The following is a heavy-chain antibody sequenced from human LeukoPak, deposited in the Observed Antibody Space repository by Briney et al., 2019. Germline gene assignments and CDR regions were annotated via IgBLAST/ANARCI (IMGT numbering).Heavy chain of an antibody. Sequence: PGRSWRLSCAASGFTFSSYAMHWFRQAPGKGLEWVAVISYDGSNKYYADSVKGRFTISRDNSKNTLYLQMNSLRAEDTAVYYCARGGIWFGDSDAFDIWGQGTMVTVSS. CDR2: ISYDGSNK. CDR1: GFTFSSYA. D-gene: IGHD3-10*01. J-gene: IGHJ3*02. V-gene: IGHV3-30*04. CDR3: ARGGIWFGDSDAFDI.